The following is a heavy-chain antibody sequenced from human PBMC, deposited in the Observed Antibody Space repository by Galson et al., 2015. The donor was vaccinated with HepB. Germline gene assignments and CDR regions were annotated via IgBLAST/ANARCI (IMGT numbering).Heavy chain of an antibody. CDR3: VRDRGYCVNGVCQGPQYDY. Sequence: SLRLSCAASGFTFRSHWMHWVRQGPGKGLEWVSRVDWDGTSADYADSVKGRFTISRDNARETVSLQMSSLRAEDTGTYYCVRDRGYCVNGVCQGPQYDYWGQGTLVTVSS. CDR1: GFTFRSHW. D-gene: IGHD5/OR15-5a*01. J-gene: IGHJ4*02. CDR2: VDWDGTSA. V-gene: IGHV3-74*01.